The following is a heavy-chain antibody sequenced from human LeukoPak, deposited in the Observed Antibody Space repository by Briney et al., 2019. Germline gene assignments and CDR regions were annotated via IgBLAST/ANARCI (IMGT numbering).Heavy chain of an antibody. CDR3: ARRVYEGSSYR. J-gene: IGHJ6*04. D-gene: IGHD6-6*01. CDR1: GGSFSGYY. V-gene: IGHV4-34*01. Sequence: ETLSLTCAVYGGSFSGYYWSWIRQPPGKGLEWIGEINHSGSTNYNPSLKSRVTISVDTSKNQFSLKLSSVTAADTAVYYCARRVYEGSSYRWGKGTTVTVSS. CDR2: INHSGST.